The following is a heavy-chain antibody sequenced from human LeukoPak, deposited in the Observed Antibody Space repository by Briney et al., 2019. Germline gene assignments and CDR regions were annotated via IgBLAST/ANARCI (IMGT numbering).Heavy chain of an antibody. D-gene: IGHD3-22*01. Sequence: ASVNVSCKASGYTFTSYAMNWVRQAPGQGLECMGWINTNTGNPTYAQGFTGRFVFSLDTSVSTAYLQISSLKAEDTAVYYCARVQYYYDSSGYFLQSVDAFDIWGQGTMVTVSS. CDR3: ARVQYYYDSSGYFLQSVDAFDI. CDR2: INTNTGNP. CDR1: GYTFTSYA. J-gene: IGHJ3*02. V-gene: IGHV7-4-1*02.